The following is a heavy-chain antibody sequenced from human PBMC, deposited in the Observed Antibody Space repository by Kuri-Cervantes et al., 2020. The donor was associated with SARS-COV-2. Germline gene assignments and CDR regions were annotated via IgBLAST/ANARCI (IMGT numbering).Heavy chain of an antibody. J-gene: IGHJ5*01. V-gene: IGHV4-39*07. CDR2: ITQSGNT. Sequence: SETLSLTCTVSGGSISSSSYYWGWIRQPPGKGLEWIGEITQSGNTNYNPSLKSRVTISVDTSKNQFSLRLSSTTAADTAVYYCARATMVYAESWFDSWGQGTPVTVSS. CDR3: ARATMVYAESWFDS. D-gene: IGHD2-8*01. CDR1: GGSISSSSYY.